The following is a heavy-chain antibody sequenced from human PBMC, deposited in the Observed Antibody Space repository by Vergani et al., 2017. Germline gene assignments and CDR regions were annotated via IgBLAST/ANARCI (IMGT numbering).Heavy chain of an antibody. CDR1: GYTSTGYY. D-gene: IGHD3-9*01. Sequence: QVQLVQSGAEVKKPGASVKVSCKASGYTSTGYYMHWVRQAPGQGLEWMGWINPNSGGTNYAQKVQGRVTMTRDTSISTAYMELSRLRSDDTAVYYCAIDWSSDDAFDIWGQGRMVTVSS. V-gene: IGHV1-2*02. J-gene: IGHJ3*02. CDR3: AIDWSSDDAFDI. CDR2: INPNSGGT.